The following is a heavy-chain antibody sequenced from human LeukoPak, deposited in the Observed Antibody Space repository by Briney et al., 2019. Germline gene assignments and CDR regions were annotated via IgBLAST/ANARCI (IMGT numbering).Heavy chain of an antibody. D-gene: IGHD3-22*01. V-gene: IGHV4-61*10. CDR3: ACLTTADAFDI. J-gene: IGHJ3*02. CDR2: MYNSGST. CDR1: GGSISSGTYY. Sequence: SETLSLTCTVSGGSISSGTYYWSWIRQPAGKGLEWIGRMYNSGSTNYNPSLKSRVTTSVDTSKNQFSLKLSSVTAADTAVYYCACLTTADAFDIWGQGTMVTVSS.